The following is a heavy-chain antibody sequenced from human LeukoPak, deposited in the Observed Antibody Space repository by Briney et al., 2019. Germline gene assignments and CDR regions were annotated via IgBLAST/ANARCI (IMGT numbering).Heavy chain of an antibody. Sequence: GGSLRLSCAASGFTFSDYYMSWIRQAPGKGLEWVSYISSSSSYTNYADSMKGRFTISRDNAKNSLYLQMNSLRAEDTAVYYCARWRCSGGSCYSGVDYWGQGTLVTVSS. CDR2: ISSSSSYT. J-gene: IGHJ4*02. D-gene: IGHD2-15*01. V-gene: IGHV3-11*06. CDR1: GFTFSDYY. CDR3: ARWRCSGGSCYSGVDY.